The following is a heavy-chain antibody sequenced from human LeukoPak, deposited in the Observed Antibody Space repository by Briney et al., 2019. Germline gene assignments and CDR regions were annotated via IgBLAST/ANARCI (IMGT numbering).Heavy chain of an antibody. J-gene: IGHJ4*02. CDR3: ARDDALVATGSFDY. CDR1: GYTFTSYG. Sequence: ASVKVSCKASGYTFTSYGINWVRQAPGQGLEWMGWISAYNGNTNYAQKLQGRVTMTTDTSTSTAYMELRSLRSDDTVVYYCARDDALVATGSFDYWGQGTLVTVSS. V-gene: IGHV1-18*01. D-gene: IGHD5-12*01. CDR2: ISAYNGNT.